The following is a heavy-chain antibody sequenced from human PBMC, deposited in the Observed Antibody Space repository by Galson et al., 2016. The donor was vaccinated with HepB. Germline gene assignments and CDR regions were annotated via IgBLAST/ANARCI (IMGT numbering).Heavy chain of an antibody. J-gene: IGHJ4*02. Sequence: SLRLSCAASGFTFDDYGMHWVRQAPGKGLEWVSSISWNSVTIGYADSVKGRFTISRDNAKNSLYLQMNSLRAEDTALYYCAKAPRYDDSTHYGTFDYWGQGTLVTVSS. CDR3: AKAPRYDDSTHYGTFDY. CDR1: GFTFDDYG. CDR2: ISWNSVTI. D-gene: IGHD3-22*01. V-gene: IGHV3-9*01.